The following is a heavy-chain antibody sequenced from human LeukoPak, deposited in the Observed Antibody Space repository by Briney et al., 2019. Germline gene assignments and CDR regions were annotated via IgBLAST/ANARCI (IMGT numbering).Heavy chain of an antibody. J-gene: IGHJ4*02. CDR2: IKQDGSEK. D-gene: IGHD5-18*01. CDR1: GFRFNTYW. CDR3: ARDWGYSYWTTDY. Sequence: GSLRLSCAASGFRFNTYWMSWVRQAPGKGLEWVANIKQDGSEKYYVDSVKGRFTISRDNAKNSLYLQMNSLRAEDTAVYYCARDWGYSYWTTDYWGQGTLVTVSS. V-gene: IGHV3-7*01.